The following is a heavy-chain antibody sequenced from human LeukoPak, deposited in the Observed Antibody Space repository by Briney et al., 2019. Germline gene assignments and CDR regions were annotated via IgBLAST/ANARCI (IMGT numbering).Heavy chain of an antibody. J-gene: IGHJ4*02. D-gene: IGHD3-3*01. CDR3: TRYNDDHFDY. CDR2: IAYDGSRA. CDR1: GFTFGGYG. V-gene: IGHV3-33*01. Sequence: GGSLRLSCAGSGFTFGGYGMHWFRQTPGKGLEWVAVIAYDGSRAFYADSVKGRFTISRDNSKNTMSVQMDDLRAEDTAVYYCTRYNDDHFDYWGQGTLVTVSS.